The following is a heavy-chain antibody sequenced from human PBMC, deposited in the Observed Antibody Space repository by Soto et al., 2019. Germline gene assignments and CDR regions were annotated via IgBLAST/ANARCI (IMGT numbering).Heavy chain of an antibody. CDR2: IYYSGST. D-gene: IGHD3-10*01. V-gene: IGHV4-59*01. Sequence: QVQLQESGPGLVKPSETLSLTCTVSGGSISSYYWSWIRQPPGKGLEWIGYIYYSGSTNYNPSLKSRVTISVDTSKNQFSLKLSSVTAADTAVYYCARRYGSAFDIWSQGTMVTVSS. J-gene: IGHJ3*02. CDR3: ARRYGSAFDI. CDR1: GGSISSYY.